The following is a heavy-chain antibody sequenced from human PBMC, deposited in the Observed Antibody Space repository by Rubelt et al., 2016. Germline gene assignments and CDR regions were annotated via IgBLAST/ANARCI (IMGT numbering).Heavy chain of an antibody. J-gene: IGHJ6*03. Sequence: QLQLQESGPGLVKPSETLSLTCTVSGGSINNYYWSWIRQPPGKGLEWVGYIYYTGGTNYSPTLKSRVTILLDTSKNQFSLRLSSVTAAETGVYYCARENDYYYYMDVWGKGTTVTVSS. CDR2: IYYTGGT. V-gene: IGHV4-59*01. CDR1: GGSINNYY. CDR3: ARENDYYYYMDV.